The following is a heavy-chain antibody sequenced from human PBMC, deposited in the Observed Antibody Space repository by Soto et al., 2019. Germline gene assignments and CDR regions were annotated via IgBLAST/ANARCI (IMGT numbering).Heavy chain of an antibody. Sequence: SETLSLTCTVSGGSISSSSYYWGWIRQPPGKGLEWIGSIYYSGSTYYNPSLKSRVTISVDTSKNQFSLKLSSVTAADTAVYYCASTSSGWFDQPYYYYHMDVWGKGTTVTVSS. CDR3: ASTSSGWFDQPYYYYHMDV. V-gene: IGHV4-39*01. J-gene: IGHJ6*03. D-gene: IGHD6-19*01. CDR1: GGSISSSSYY. CDR2: IYYSGST.